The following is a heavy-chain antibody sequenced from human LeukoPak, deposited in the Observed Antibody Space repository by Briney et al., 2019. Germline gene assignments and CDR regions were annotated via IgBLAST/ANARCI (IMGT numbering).Heavy chain of an antibody. D-gene: IGHD2-21*02. CDR1: GGSISSGGYY. CDR2: IYHSGST. Sequence: SETLSLTCTVSGGSISSGGYYWSWIRQPPGKGLEWIGYIYHSGSTYYNPSLKSRVTISVDTSKNQFSLKLSSVTAADTAVYYCARRSRYCGGDCYSFDYWGQGTLVTVSS. CDR3: ARRSRYCGGDCYSFDY. J-gene: IGHJ4*02. V-gene: IGHV4-30-2*01.